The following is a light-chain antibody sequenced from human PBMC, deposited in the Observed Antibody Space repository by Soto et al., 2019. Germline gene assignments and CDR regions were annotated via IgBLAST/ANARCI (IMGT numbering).Light chain of an antibody. J-gene: IGLJ3*02. CDR2: LNSDGSH. CDR1: SGHSSYA. V-gene: IGLV4-69*01. CDR3: QTLGTGIQV. Sequence: HLVLPQSPSASASLGASVKLTCTLSSGHSSYAIAWHQQQPEKGPRYLMKLNSDGSHSKGDGIPDRFSGSSSGAERYLSISSLQSEDEADYYCQTLGTGIQVFGGGTKLTVL.